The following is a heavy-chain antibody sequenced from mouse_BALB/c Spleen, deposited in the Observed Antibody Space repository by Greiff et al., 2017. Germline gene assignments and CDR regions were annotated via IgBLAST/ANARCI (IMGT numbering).Heavy chain of an antibody. J-gene: IGHJ1*01. V-gene: IGHV1S137*01. CDR3: ARYDVYFDV. D-gene: IGHD2-14*01. CDR1: GYTFTDYA. CDR2: ISTYYGDA. Sequence: QVQLKESGAELVRPGVSVKISCKGSGYTFTDYAMHWVKQSHAKSLEWIGVISTYYGDASYNQKFKGKATMTVDKSSSTAYMELARLTSEDSAIYYCARYDVYFDVWGAGTTVTVSS.